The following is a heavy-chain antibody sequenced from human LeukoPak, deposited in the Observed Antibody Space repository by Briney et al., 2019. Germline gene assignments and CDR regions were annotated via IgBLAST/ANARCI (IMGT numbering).Heavy chain of an antibody. CDR3: ARGRFLEWKKQSRYFDY. V-gene: IGHV4-30-2*01. CDR1: GGSISSGGYS. CDR2: IYHSGST. D-gene: IGHD3-3*01. Sequence: SETLSLTCAVSGGSISSGGYSWSWLRQPPGKGLEWIGYIYHSGSTYYNPSLKSRVTISVDRSKNQFSLKLSSVTAADTAVYYCARGRFLEWKKQSRYFDYWGQGTLVTVSS. J-gene: IGHJ4*02.